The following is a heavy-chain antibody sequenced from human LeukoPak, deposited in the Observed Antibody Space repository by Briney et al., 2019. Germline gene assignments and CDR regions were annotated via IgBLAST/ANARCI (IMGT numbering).Heavy chain of an antibody. CDR1: GVSLDEYY. CDR2: IYSSGST. V-gene: IGHV4-4*07. D-gene: IGHD5-18*01. CDR3: ARVSGYSYGGNDY. Sequence: SETLSLTCSVSGVSLDEYYWYWIRQSAGKRLEWIGRIYSSGSTNYAPSLKSRVTMSIDTSKRHLSLKLNSVTAADTAVYYCARVSGYSYGGNDYWGQGTLVTVSS. J-gene: IGHJ4*02.